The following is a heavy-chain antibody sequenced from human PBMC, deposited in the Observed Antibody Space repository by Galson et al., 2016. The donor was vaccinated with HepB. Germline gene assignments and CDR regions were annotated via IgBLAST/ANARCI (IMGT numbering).Heavy chain of an antibody. CDR3: ARDRSPKYYDSWSGYFSSAAFDL. CDR2: ISEDGTKK. J-gene: IGHJ3*01. Sequence: SLRLSCAASGFTFSNYLMNWVRQAPGKGLEWVAFISEDGTKKSYPDSVKGRLTISRDNFNNTLYLQISSLRAEDTAVYYCARDRSPKYYDSWSGYFSSAAFDLWGQGTFVTVSS. CDR1: GFTFSNYL. D-gene: IGHD3-3*01. V-gene: IGHV3-30*04.